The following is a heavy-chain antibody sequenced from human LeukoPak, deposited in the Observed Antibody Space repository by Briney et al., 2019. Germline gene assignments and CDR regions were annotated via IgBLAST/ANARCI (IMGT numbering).Heavy chain of an antibody. CDR1: GYTSTGYY. V-gene: IGHV1-2*02. Sequence: VASVKVSCKASGYTSTGYYMHWVRQAPGQGLEWIGWINPNSGGTNYAQKFQGRVTMTRDTSISTVYMELSRLTSDDTAVFYCARSYYDALPGYYPFDHWGQGTLVTVSS. CDR3: ARSYYDALPGYYPFDH. J-gene: IGHJ4*02. D-gene: IGHD3-9*01. CDR2: INPNSGGT.